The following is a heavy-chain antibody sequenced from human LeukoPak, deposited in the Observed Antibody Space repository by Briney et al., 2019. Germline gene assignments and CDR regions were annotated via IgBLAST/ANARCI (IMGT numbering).Heavy chain of an antibody. CDR1: GFTFSTYS. CDR3: VLGSPFDY. CDR2: IRSGSTYI. V-gene: IGHV3-21*01. J-gene: IGHJ4*02. D-gene: IGHD3-10*01. Sequence: GGSLRLSCAASGFTFSTYSMHWVRQAPGKGLEWVSSIRSGSTYINYADSVKGRFTISRDDAKNSLYLQMNSLRDEDTAVYYCVLGSPFDYWGQGTLVTVSS.